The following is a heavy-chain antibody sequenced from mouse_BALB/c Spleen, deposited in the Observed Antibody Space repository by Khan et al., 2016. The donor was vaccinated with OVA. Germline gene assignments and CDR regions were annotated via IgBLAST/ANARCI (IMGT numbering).Heavy chain of an antibody. CDR3: ARTKPYWYFDL. CDR2: INTYTGET. J-gene: IGHJ1*01. V-gene: IGHV9-3-1*01. CDR1: GYTFTNYG. Sequence: QIQLVQSGPELKKPGETVKISCKASGYTFTNYGMNWVKQAPGKGLKWMGWINTYTGETKYADDLKGRFAFSLETSASTAYLQINNLKNEDTAKYFCARTKPYWYFDLWGAGTTVTVSS.